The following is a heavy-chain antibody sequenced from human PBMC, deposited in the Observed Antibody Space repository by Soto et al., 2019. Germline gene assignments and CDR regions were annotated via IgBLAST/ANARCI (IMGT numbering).Heavy chain of an antibody. J-gene: IGHJ6*02. V-gene: IGHV1-69*02. CDR2: IIPILGIA. Sequence: QVQLVQSGAEVKKPGSSVKVSCKASGGTFSSYTISWVRQAPGQGLEWMGRIIPILGIANYAQKFQGRVTITADKSTSTAYMELSSLRSEDTAVYYCARVSVGHYYSYGMDVWGQGTTVTVSS. D-gene: IGHD1-26*01. CDR3: ARVSVGHYYSYGMDV. CDR1: GGTFSSYT.